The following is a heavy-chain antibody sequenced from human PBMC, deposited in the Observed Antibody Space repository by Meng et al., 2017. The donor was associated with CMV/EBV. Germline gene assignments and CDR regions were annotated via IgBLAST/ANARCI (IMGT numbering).Heavy chain of an antibody. Sequence: ISSSSYFWGWIRQPPGKGLEWIGSIYYSGSTYYNPSLKSRVTISVDTSKNQFSLKLSSVTAADTAVYYCAKSLSITIFGVVIDPFDYWGQGTLVTVSS. J-gene: IGHJ4*02. D-gene: IGHD3-3*01. V-gene: IGHV4-39*01. CDR2: IYYSGST. CDR1: ISSSSYF. CDR3: AKSLSITIFGVVIDPFDY.